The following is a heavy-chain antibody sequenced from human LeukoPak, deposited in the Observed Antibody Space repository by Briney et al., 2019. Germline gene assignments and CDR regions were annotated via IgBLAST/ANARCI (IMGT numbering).Heavy chain of an antibody. Sequence: PSETLSLTSTVSGGSISSHYWSWIRQPPGKGLEWIAYIYYSGSTSYNPSLKSRVTISVDTSKNQFSLKLSSVTAADTAVYYCARVPPRHNYYYYMDVWGKGTTVTVSS. CDR2: IYYSGST. J-gene: IGHJ6*03. CDR3: ARVPPRHNYYYYMDV. CDR1: GGSISSHY. V-gene: IGHV4-59*11.